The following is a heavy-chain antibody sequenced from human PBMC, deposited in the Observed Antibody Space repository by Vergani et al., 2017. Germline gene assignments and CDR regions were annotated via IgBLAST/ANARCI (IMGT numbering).Heavy chain of an antibody. CDR3: VRTRSGSCTGGSGYSGWFDP. D-gene: IGHD2-15*01. V-gene: IGHV7-4-1*02. CDR1: GYTFTNYA. CDR2: INSNSGNP. J-gene: IGHJ5*02. Sequence: QVQLVQSGSEVKKPGASVKVSCRASGYTFTNYALNWVRQAPGQGLEWMGWINSNSGNPTYAQGFKGRFVFSLDSSFSTSYLQINSLQPEDTAVYYCVRTRSGSCTGGSGYSGWFDPWGQGTLVTVSS.